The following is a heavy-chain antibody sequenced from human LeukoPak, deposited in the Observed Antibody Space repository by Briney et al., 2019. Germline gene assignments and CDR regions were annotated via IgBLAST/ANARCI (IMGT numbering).Heavy chain of an antibody. CDR2: INPNSGGT. Sequence: ASVKVSCKASGYTFTGYYMHWVRQAPGQGLEWMGWINPNSGGTNYAQKFQGRVTMTRDTSISTAYMELSRLRSDDTAVYYCARDLYSSSTGIDYWGQGTLVTVSS. CDR1: GYTFTGYY. D-gene: IGHD6-6*01. V-gene: IGHV1-2*02. CDR3: ARDLYSSSTGIDY. J-gene: IGHJ4*02.